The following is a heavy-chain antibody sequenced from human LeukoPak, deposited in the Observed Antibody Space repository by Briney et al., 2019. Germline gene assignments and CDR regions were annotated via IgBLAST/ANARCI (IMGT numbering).Heavy chain of an antibody. CDR2: ISSSSSYI. Sequence: GGSLRLSCAASGFTFSSYSMNWVRQAPGKGPEWVSSISSSSSYIYYADSVKGRFTISRDNAKNSLYLQMNSLRAEDTAVYYCARDLFTMVRGAPPVYWGQGTLVTVSS. V-gene: IGHV3-21*01. CDR1: GFTFSSYS. J-gene: IGHJ4*02. D-gene: IGHD3-10*01. CDR3: ARDLFTMVRGAPPVY.